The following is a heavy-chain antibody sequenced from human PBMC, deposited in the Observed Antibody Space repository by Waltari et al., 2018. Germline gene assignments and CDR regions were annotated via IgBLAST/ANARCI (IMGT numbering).Heavy chain of an antibody. V-gene: IGHV1-18*01. CDR2: ISAYNGNT. CDR3: ARDNKLVNYYYYGMDV. J-gene: IGHJ6*02. Sequence: QVQLVQSGAEVKKPGASVKVSCKASGYTFTSYGISWVRRAPGQGLEWMGWISAYNGNTNYAQKLQGRVTMTTDTSTSTAYMELRSLRSDDTAVYYCARDNKLVNYYYYGMDVWGQGTTVTVSS. CDR1: GYTFTSYG. D-gene: IGHD1-1*01.